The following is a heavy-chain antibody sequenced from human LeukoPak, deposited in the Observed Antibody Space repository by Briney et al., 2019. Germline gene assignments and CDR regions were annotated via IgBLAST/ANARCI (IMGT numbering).Heavy chain of an antibody. J-gene: IGHJ4*01. V-gene: IGHV1-18*01. D-gene: IGHD3-22*01. CDR2: SSAYNGNT. CDR3: ASYDSSGYSRYYFDY. CDR1: VYTFTIYG. Sequence: GASVTVSFTSSVYTFTIYGISWVRQAPGQGLEWMGWSSAYNGNTNYAQKLQGRVTMTTDTSTGTAYMELRSLRSDDTAVYYCASYDSSGYSRYYFDYWGQGTLVTVSS.